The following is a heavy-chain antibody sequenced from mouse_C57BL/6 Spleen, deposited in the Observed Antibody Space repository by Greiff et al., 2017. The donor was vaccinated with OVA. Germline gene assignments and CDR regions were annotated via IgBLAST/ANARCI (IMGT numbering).Heavy chain of an antibody. CDR2: ISYDGSN. CDR1: GYSITSGSY. D-gene: IGHD1-1*01. V-gene: IGHV3-6*01. J-gene: IGHJ2*01. CDR3: ARDYYGSSAYYFDY. Sequence: DVQLQESGPGLVKPSQSLSLTCSVTGYSITSGSYWNWIRQFPGNKLEWMGYISYDGSNNYNPSLKNRISITRDTSKNQFFLKLNSVTTEDTATYYGARDYYGSSAYYFDYWGKGTTLTVSS.